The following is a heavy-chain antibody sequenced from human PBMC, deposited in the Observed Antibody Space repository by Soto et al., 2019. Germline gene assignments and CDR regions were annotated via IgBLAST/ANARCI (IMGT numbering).Heavy chain of an antibody. J-gene: IGHJ4*02. CDR2: ISDSGGST. D-gene: IGHD2-15*01. Sequence: VQLLESGGGLVQPGGSLRLSCAASGFTFSSYAMSWVRQAPGKGLEWVSGISDSGGSTYYADSVKGSFTISRDNFKITVKKQMNSQRAEDTAVYYCANVCCGICYSRIQYWGQGTLVSVSS. V-gene: IGHV3-23*01. CDR1: GFTFSSYA. CDR3: ANVCCGICYSRIQY.